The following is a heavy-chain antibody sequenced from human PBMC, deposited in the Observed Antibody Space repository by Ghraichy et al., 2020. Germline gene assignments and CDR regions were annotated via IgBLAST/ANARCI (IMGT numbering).Heavy chain of an antibody. CDR1: GFTFSSYA. Sequence: GGSLRLSCAASGFTFSSYAMSWVRQAPGKGLEWVSAISGSGGSTYYADSVKGRFTISRDNSKNTLYLQMNSLRAEDTAVYYCAKELPPWYYDSSGYFPNPIDYWGQGTLVTVSS. D-gene: IGHD3-22*01. J-gene: IGHJ4*02. CDR3: AKELPPWYYDSSGYFPNPIDY. CDR2: ISGSGGST. V-gene: IGHV3-23*01.